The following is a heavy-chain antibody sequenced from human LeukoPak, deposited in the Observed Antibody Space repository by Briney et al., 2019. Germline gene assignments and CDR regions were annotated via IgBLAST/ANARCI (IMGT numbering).Heavy chain of an antibody. CDR2: INPNSGGT. J-gene: IGHJ4*02. Sequence: ASVKVSCKASGYTLTGYYMHWVRQAPGQGLEWMGWINPNSGGTNYAQKFQGRVTMTRDTSISTAYMELSRLGSDDTAVYYCARDGASGYLADYWGQGTLVTVTS. CDR1: GYTLTGYY. CDR3: ARDGASGYLADY. V-gene: IGHV1-2*02. D-gene: IGHD3-3*01.